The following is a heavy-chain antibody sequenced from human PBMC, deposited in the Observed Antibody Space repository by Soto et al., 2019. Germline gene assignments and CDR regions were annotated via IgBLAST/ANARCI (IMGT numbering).Heavy chain of an antibody. V-gene: IGHV2-5*02. CDR3: AHFTNFYDSSGYYLYYFHY. CDR1: GFSLSTGGVG. J-gene: IGHJ4*02. D-gene: IGHD3-22*01. CDR2: IFWDDDK. Sequence: SDSTLVNPTQTLTLTCTFSGFSLSTGGVGVGWIRQPPGKALEWLSLIFWDDDKRYSPSLKSRITVTKDTSKNEVGLTMTSMDPVDTATYYCAHFTNFYDSSGYYLYYFHYWGQVIQVTRSS.